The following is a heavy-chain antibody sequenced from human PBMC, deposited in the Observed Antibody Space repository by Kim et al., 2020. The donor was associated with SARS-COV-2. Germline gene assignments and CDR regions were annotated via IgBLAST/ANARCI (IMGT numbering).Heavy chain of an antibody. CDR1: GGTFSSYA. CDR3: AGGYCSSTSCYVDVPYYYYGMDV. CDR2: IIPIFGTA. D-gene: IGHD2-2*01. V-gene: IGHV1-69*13. Sequence: SVKVSCKASGGTFSSYAISWVRQAPGQGLEWMGGIIPIFGTANYAQKFQGRVTITADESTSTAYMELSSLRSEDTAVYYCAGGYCSSTSCYVDVPYYYYGMDVWGQGTTVTVSS. J-gene: IGHJ6*02.